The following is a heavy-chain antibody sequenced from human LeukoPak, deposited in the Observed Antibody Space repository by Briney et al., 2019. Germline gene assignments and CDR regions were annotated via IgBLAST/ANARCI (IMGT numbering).Heavy chain of an antibody. J-gene: IGHJ4*02. CDR3: ARWVSTPRGYFDY. Sequence: SETLSLTCTVSDGSITSSSFYWGWIRQPPGTGLEWIGNIYYSGSTYDNPSLKSRLTISVDTSKNQFSLKLSSVTAADTAVYYCARWVSTPRGYFDYWGQGTLVAVSS. CDR1: DGSITSSSFY. CDR2: IYYSGST. V-gene: IGHV4-39*01. D-gene: IGHD5/OR15-5a*01.